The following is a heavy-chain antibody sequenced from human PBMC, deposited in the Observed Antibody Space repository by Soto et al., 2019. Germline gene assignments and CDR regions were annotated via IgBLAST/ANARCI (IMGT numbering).Heavy chain of an antibody. D-gene: IGHD1-26*01. CDR2: IKSKADGGTT. CDR3: TIDNLPGATSPQFNH. CDR1: GFTFSNAW. Sequence: GGSLRLSCAASGFTFSNAWMSWVRQAPGKGLEWVGRIKSKADGGTTDYAALVKGRFTISRDDSKDTLYLQMNNLRTEDTAVYYCTIDNLPGATSPQFNHCGQGTLVTVSS. V-gene: IGHV3-15*01. J-gene: IGHJ1*01.